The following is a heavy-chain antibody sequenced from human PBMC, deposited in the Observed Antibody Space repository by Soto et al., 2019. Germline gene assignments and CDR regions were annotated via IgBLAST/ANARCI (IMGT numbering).Heavy chain of an antibody. CDR2: ISATGGTT. Sequence: EVQLLESGGGLVQPGGSLRLSWAASGFTVTNYAMSWFRLAPGRGLEWVSAISATGGTTFYAASVKGRFTISRDNSKNTLYLQTSSLRAEDTAVYYCTNRRRATGGNFDYWGQGSLATVSS. D-gene: IGHD5-12*01. CDR3: TNRRRATGGNFDY. J-gene: IGHJ4*02. V-gene: IGHV3-23*01. CDR1: GFTVTNYA.